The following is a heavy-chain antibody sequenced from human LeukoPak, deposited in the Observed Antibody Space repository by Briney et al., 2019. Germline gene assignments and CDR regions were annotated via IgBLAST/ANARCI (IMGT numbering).Heavy chain of an antibody. V-gene: IGHV3-20*01. CDR3: ARAGPTHAFDI. Sequence: PGGSLRLSCAASGFTFSSYSMNWVRQAPGKGLEWVSGINWNGGSTGYADSVKGRFTISRDNAKNSLYLQMNSLRAEDTALYHCARAGPTHAFDIWGQGTMVTVSS. CDR2: INWNGGST. J-gene: IGHJ3*02. D-gene: IGHD4-17*01. CDR1: GFTFSSYS.